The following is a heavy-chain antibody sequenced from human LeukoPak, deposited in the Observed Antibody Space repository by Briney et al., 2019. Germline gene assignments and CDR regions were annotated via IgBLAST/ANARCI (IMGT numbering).Heavy chain of an antibody. Sequence: GSSVKVSCKASGGTFSSYAISWVRQAPGQGLEWMGGIIPIFGTANYAQKFQGRVTITTDESTSTAYMELSSLRSEDTAVYYCAREMFSYSAPKNFHQFDPWGQGTLVTVSS. CDR2: IIPIFGTA. V-gene: IGHV1-69*05. D-gene: IGHD2-21*01. CDR1: GGTFSSYA. CDR3: AREMFSYSAPKNFHQFDP. J-gene: IGHJ5*02.